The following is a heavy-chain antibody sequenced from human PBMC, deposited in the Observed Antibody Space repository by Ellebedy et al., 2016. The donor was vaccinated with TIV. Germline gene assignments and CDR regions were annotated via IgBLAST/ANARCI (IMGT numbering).Heavy chain of an antibody. CDR3: ARASYGRTSDY. CDR1: GFTFSSYS. J-gene: IGHJ4*02. V-gene: IGHV3-21*04. Sequence: GESLKISCAASGFTFSSYSMNWVRQAPGKGLEWVSSISSSSSYIYYADSVKGRFTISRDNAKNSLYLQMNSLRAEDTAVYYCARASYGRTSDYWGQGTLVTVSS. CDR2: ISSSSSYI. D-gene: IGHD3-16*01.